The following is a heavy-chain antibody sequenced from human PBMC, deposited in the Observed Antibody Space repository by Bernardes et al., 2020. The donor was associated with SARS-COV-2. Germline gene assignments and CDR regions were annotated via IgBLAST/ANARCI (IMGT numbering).Heavy chain of an antibody. J-gene: IGHJ4*02. CDR2: IYYSGST. CDR3: ARDRFEPSARYLDY. D-gene: IGHD3-10*01. Sequence: SETLSLTCTVSGGSISSYYWSWIRQPPGKGLEWIGYIYYSGSTNYNPSLKSRVTISVDTSKKQFSLKLSSVTAADTAVYYCARDRFEPSARYLDYWGQGTLVTVSS. V-gene: IGHV4-59*01. CDR1: GGSISSYY.